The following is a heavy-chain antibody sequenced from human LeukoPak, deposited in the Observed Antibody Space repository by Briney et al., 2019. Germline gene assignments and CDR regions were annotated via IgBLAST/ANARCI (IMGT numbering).Heavy chain of an antibody. J-gene: IGHJ4*02. CDR2: IKQDGSEK. V-gene: IGHV3-7*01. D-gene: IGHD1-26*01. Sequence: GGSLRLSCAASGFTFSSYWMSWVRQAPGKGLEWVANIKQDGSEKYYVDSVKGRITISRDNAKNSLYLQMNSLRAEDTAVYYCARGDSGSYLGIDYWGQGTLVTVSS. CDR1: GFTFSSYW. CDR3: ARGDSGSYLGIDY.